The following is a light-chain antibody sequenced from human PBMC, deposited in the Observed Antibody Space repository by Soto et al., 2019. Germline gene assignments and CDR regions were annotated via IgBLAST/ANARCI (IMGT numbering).Light chain of an antibody. J-gene: IGLJ3*02. Sequence: QSALTQPASVSGSPGQSITISCTGSSSDVGGYNYVSWYQQHPGKAPKLMIYEVSNRPSGVSNRVSGSKSGNTASLTISGLQAEDEAVYYCSSYTSSSTLVFGGGTKLTVL. CDR1: SSDVGGYNY. CDR3: SSYTSSSTLV. V-gene: IGLV2-14*01. CDR2: EVS.